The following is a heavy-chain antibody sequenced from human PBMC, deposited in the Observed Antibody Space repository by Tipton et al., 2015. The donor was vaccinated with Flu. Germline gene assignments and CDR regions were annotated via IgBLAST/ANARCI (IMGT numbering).Heavy chain of an antibody. Sequence: LRLSCTVSGGSISSGGAYWSWIRQHPGKGLEWIGCIYYSGSTYYNPSLKSRVTISADTSENQFSLKLSSVTAADTAVYYCARTTYDYANYGTPGAYGMDVWGQGTTVTVSS. D-gene: IGHD4-11*01. J-gene: IGHJ6*02. CDR1: GGSISSGGAY. CDR2: IYYSGST. CDR3: ARTTYDYANYGTPGAYGMDV. V-gene: IGHV4-31*03.